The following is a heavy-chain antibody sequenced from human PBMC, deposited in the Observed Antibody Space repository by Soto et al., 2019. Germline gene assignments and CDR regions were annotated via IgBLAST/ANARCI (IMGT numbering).Heavy chain of an antibody. CDR2: ISGSGGST. CDR1: GFTFSSYA. J-gene: IGHJ4*02. D-gene: IGHD2-15*01. CDR3: ATRPSGYCSGGSCYSDCY. Sequence: GWSLRLSCAASGFTFSSYAMSWVRQAPGKGLEWVSAISGSGGSTYYADSVKGRFTISRDNSKNTLYLQMNSLRAEDTAVYYCATRPSGYCSGGSCYSDCYWGQGTLVTVSS. V-gene: IGHV3-23*01.